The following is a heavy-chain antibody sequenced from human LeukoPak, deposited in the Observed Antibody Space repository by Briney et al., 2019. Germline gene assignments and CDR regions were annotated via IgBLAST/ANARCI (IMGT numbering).Heavy chain of an antibody. CDR3: ARRIAGSATGGNFDF. V-gene: IGHV3-7*01. CDR1: GLTFTNYW. J-gene: IGHJ4*02. D-gene: IGHD6-13*01. Sequence: HPGGSLRLSCAASGLTFTNYWMTWLRQAPGKGLEWVANIKQDGSEKFYVDSVKGRFTISRDNAKNSVYLQMSTLRAEDTAVYYCARRIAGSATGGNFDFWGQGTLVTVSS. CDR2: IKQDGSEK.